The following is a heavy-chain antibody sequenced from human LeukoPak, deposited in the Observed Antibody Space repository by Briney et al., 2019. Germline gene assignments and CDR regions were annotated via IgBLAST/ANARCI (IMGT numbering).Heavy chain of an antibody. J-gene: IGHJ4*02. D-gene: IGHD3-3*01. Sequence: TGGSLRLSCAASGFTFSLYAMNWVRQAPGKGLEWVSYINSGSSDKHYTESVRGRFTISRDNAKKTLYLQMNSLRAEDTAVYFSARDTYEPGLIDFWGQGTLVSVSS. CDR1: GFTFSLYA. CDR2: INSGSSDK. CDR3: ARDTYEPGLIDF. V-gene: IGHV3-21*05.